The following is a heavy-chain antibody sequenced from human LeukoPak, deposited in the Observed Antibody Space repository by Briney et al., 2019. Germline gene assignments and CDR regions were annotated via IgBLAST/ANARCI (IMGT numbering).Heavy chain of an antibody. Sequence: PGGSLRLSCAASGFTVITNDMTWVRQAPGKGLDWVSVLYSDGNTKYADSVQGRFTISRDNSKNTLYLEMNSLSPDATAVYYCARGVEPLAANTLAYWGQGTLVTVSS. D-gene: IGHD1-14*01. V-gene: IGHV3-53*01. CDR3: ARGVEPLAANTLAY. CDR2: LYSDGNT. J-gene: IGHJ4*02. CDR1: GFTVITND.